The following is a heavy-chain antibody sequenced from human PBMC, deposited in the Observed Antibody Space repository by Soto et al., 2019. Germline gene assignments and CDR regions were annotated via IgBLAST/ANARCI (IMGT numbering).Heavy chain of an antibody. D-gene: IGHD6-13*01. V-gene: IGHV3-23*01. CDR3: PKAAGGPAAAADMLLAASHC. CDR1: GFTFSSYV. J-gene: IGHJ4*02. CDR2: ISASGGNT. Sequence: EVQLLESGGGLVQPGGSLRLSCAASGFTFSSYVMTWVRQAPGKGLEWISAISASGGNTYYADSVKGRFTISRDKSKNTLHLEMNSLTVAASPPYYCPKAAGGPAAAADMLLAASHCWGPGTLVTVSS.